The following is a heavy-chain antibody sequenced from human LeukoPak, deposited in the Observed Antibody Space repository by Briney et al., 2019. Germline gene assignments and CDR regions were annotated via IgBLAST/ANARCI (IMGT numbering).Heavy chain of an antibody. J-gene: IGHJ3*01. V-gene: IGHV3-21*04. CDR2: ISSSGSYM. Sequence: GGSLRLSCAASGFTFSSYSMNWVRQAPGKGLEWVSSISSSGSYMYHADSVKGRFTISRDNSKDTLYLQMNSLRAEDTAIYYCARDIELSTWGLGTMVTVSS. CDR3: ARDIELST. D-gene: IGHD3-16*02. CDR1: GFTFSSYS.